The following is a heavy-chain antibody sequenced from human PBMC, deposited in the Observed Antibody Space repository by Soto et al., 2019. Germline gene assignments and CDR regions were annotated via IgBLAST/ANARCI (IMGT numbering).Heavy chain of an antibody. CDR3: AQTTRWPRLAY. D-gene: IGHD6-13*01. Sequence: PSETLSLTCSASGASISRFYWNWIRQPPGKGLEWIGHIYNGESTNYNPSLKSRVTISVDTSKNQFSLKLTSVTAADTAVYYCAQTTRWPRLAYWSQGTLVTVSS. V-gene: IGHV4-59*01. J-gene: IGHJ4*02. CDR2: IYNGEST. CDR1: GASISRFY.